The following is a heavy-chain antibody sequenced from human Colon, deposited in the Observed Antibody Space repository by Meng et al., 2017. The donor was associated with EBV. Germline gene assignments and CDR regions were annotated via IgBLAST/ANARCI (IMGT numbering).Heavy chain of an antibody. D-gene: IGHD5-12*01. CDR2: IYHSGST. CDR3: ARASVDMVYFDS. CDR1: GSSISSGGYA. J-gene: IGHJ4*02. Sequence: QLQPQESGSGLVKPSQTLSLTCSVSGSSISSGGYAWSWIRQPPGKGLEWLGNIYHSGSTYYNPSLKSRVTISVDRSKNVFSLKLTSVTAADTAVYYCARASVDMVYFDSWGQGILVTVSS. V-gene: IGHV4-30-2*01.